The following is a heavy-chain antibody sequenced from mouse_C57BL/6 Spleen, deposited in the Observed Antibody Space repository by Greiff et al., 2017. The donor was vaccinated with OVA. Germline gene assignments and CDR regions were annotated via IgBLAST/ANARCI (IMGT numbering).Heavy chain of an antibody. V-gene: IGHV1-22*01. J-gene: IGHJ4*01. CDR1: GYTFTDYN. Sequence: VQLQQSGPELVKPGASVKMSCKASGYTFTDYNMHWVKQSHGQSLEWIGYINPNNGGTSYNQKFKGKATLTVNKSSSTAYMELRSLTSEDSAVYYCARGGNCLYYYAMDYWGQGTTVTVSS. D-gene: IGHD2-1*01. CDR3: ARGGNCLYYYAMDY. CDR2: INPNNGGT.